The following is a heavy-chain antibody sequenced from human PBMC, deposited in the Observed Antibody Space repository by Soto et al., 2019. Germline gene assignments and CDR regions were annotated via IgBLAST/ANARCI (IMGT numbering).Heavy chain of an antibody. J-gene: IGHJ4*02. V-gene: IGHV3-66*01. Sequence: DGQLVESGGGLVQPGGSLRLSCVVSGFTVSTNSMSWVRQAPGKGLEWVSIIYSGGSTYYADSVKGRFTISRDNSKNMLYLQMISLRAEVTAVYYCAREATMGRLVVMTGYWGQGTLVTVSS. D-gene: IGHD3-22*01. CDR1: GFTVSTNS. CDR3: AREATMGRLVVMTGY. CDR2: IYSGGST.